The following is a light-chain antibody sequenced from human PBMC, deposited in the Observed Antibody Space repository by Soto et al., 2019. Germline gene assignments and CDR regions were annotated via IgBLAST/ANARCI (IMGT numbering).Light chain of an antibody. CDR2: DAS. CDR1: HDISNH. V-gene: IGKV1-33*01. CDR3: QQYVNALT. J-gene: IGKJ4*01. Sequence: DIQMTQSPSSLSASAGDRVTITCQASHDISNHLNWYQQKPGKAPKLLINDASNLETGVSSRFSGSGSGTDFTLTISSLQPEDIATYYCQQYVNALTFGGGTKVEIK.